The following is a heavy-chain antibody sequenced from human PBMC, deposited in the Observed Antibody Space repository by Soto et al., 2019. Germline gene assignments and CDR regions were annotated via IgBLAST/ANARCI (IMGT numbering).Heavy chain of an antibody. V-gene: IGHV4-31*03. D-gene: IGHD6-13*01. CDR1: GGSISSGGYY. CDR2: IYYSGST. J-gene: IGHJ6*04. Sequence: QVQLQESGPGLVKPSQTLSLTCTVSGGSISSGGYYWSWIRQPPGKGLEWIGYIYYSGSTYYNPSLKSRVTISVDTSKNQSALKLSSVTASDTAVYYCARVRRRYSSPLCRDVWGKGTTVTVSS. CDR3: ARVRRRYSSPLCRDV.